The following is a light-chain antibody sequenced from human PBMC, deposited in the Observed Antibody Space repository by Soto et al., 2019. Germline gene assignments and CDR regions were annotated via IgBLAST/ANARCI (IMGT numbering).Light chain of an antibody. V-gene: IGKV3-20*01. CDR3: HQYDSSPLT. CDR2: GAS. J-gene: IGKJ4*01. CDR1: QSVSSSY. Sequence: EIVLTQSPGTLSLSPGERATLSCRASQSVSSSYLAGYQQKPGQAPRLLIYGASSRATGIPDRFSGSGSGTDFTLTISRLEPEEFAVYYCHQYDSSPLTFGGGNKVAIK.